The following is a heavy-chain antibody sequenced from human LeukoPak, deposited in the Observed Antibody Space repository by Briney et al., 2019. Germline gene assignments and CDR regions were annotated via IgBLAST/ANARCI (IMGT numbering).Heavy chain of an antibody. D-gene: IGHD3-22*01. CDR1: GGSISSYY. Sequence: SETLSLXCTVSGGSISSYYWSWIRQPPGKGLEWIGYIYYSGSTNYNPSLKSRVTISVDTSKNQFSLKLSSVTAADTAVYYCARLPDSSGYYYPFDYWGQGTLVTVSS. CDR3: ARLPDSSGYYYPFDY. V-gene: IGHV4-59*01. J-gene: IGHJ4*02. CDR2: IYYSGST.